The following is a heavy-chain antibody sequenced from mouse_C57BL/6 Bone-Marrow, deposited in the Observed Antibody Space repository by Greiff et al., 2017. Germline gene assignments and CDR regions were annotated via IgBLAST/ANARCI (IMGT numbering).Heavy chain of an antibody. J-gene: IGHJ4*01. D-gene: IGHD2-3*01. CDR1: GFSLTSYA. CDR3: ARIYDGYYFYAMDY. CDR2: IWTGGGT. Sequence: VMLVESGPGLVAPSQSLSITCTVSGFSLTSYAISWVRQPPGKGLEWLGVIWTGGGTNYNSALKSRLSISKDNSKSQVFLKMNSLQTDDTARYYCARIYDGYYFYAMDYWGQGTSVTVSS. V-gene: IGHV2-9-1*01.